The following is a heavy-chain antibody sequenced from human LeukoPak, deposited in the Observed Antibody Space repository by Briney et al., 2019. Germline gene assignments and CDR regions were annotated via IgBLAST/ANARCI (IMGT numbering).Heavy chain of an antibody. CDR2: ISYSGSNK. V-gene: IGHV3-30*04. CDR3: ARGSWRFSSGWHPNFDY. J-gene: IGHJ4*02. CDR1: GFTFSSYA. Sequence: GGSLRLSCAASGFTFSSYAMHWVRQAPGKGLEWVAVISYSGSNKNYADSVKGRFTISRDNSKNTLFLQMNSLRVEDTAVYYCARGSWRFSSGWHPNFDYWGQGTLVTVSS. D-gene: IGHD6-25*01.